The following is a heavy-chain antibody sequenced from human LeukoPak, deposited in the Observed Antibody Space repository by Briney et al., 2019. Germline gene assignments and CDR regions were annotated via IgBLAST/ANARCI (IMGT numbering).Heavy chain of an antibody. Sequence: GGSLRLSCAASGFTFSSYDMHWVRQATGKGLEWVSAIGTAGDTYYPGSVKGRFTISRENAKNSLYLQMNSLRAEDTAVYYCVSVRGDGYFDLWGHGTLVTVSS. CDR3: VSVRGDGYFDL. CDR1: GFTFSSYD. J-gene: IGHJ2*01. CDR2: IGTAGDT. V-gene: IGHV3-13*01. D-gene: IGHD3-10*01.